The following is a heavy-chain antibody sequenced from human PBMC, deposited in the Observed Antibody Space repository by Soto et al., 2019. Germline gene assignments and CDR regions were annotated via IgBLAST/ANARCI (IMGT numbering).Heavy chain of an antibody. CDR3: ARGSGITMVRGVIRHPHPDWFDP. Sequence: PSETLSLTCTVSGGSISSSSYYWGWIRQPPGKGLEWIGSIYYSGSTYYNPSLKSRVTISVDTSKNQFSLKLSSVTAADTAVYYCARGSGITMVRGVIRHPHPDWFDPWGQGTLVTVS. D-gene: IGHD3-10*01. CDR1: GGSISSSSYY. V-gene: IGHV4-39*01. CDR2: IYYSGST. J-gene: IGHJ5*02.